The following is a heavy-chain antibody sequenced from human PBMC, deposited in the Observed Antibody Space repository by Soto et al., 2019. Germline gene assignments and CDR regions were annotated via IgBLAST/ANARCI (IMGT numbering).Heavy chain of an antibody. CDR1: GGSISSYY. V-gene: IGHV4-4*07. J-gene: IGHJ5*02. CDR2: IYTSGST. CDR3: ARDFWSGYYEDWLDP. D-gene: IGHD3-3*01. Sequence: PSETLSLTCTVSGGSISSYYWSWIRQPAGKGLEWIGRIYTSGSTNYNPSLKSRVTMSVDTSKNQFSLKLSSVTAADTAVYYCARDFWSGYYEDWLDPWGPGTMVTVYS.